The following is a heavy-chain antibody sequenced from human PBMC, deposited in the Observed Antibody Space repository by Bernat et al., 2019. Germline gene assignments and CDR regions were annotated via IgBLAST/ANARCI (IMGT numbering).Heavy chain of an antibody. Sequence: QVQLVQSGAEVKKPGSSVKASCKASGGTFSSYAISWVRQAPGQGLELMGGIIPIFGTANYAQKFQGRVTITAEESTSTAYMELSSLGSEDTAVYYCAAPLGYSYGSQHNWYFDLWGRGTLVTVSS. CDR3: AAPLGYSYGSQHNWYFDL. CDR2: IIPIFGTA. J-gene: IGHJ2*01. D-gene: IGHD5-18*01. CDR1: GGTFSSYA. V-gene: IGHV1-69*12.